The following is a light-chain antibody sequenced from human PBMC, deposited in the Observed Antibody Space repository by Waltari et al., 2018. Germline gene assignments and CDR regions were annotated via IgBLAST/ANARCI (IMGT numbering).Light chain of an antibody. CDR2: AAS. CDR1: QSVRNSY. CDR3: QQYGTSQT. V-gene: IGKV3-20*01. Sequence: PGESATLSCRASQSVRNSYLAWYQQKPGQAPRLLIHAASSRATGIPDRFSGSGSGTDFTLTISGLEPEDFAVYYCQQYGTSQTFGQGTTVEIK. J-gene: IGKJ1*01.